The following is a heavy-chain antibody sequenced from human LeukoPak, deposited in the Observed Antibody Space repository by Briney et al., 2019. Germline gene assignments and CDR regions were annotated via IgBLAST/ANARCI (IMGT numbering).Heavy chain of an antibody. CDR3: AGGTYCSSTSCYGDYYGMDV. V-gene: IGHV1-69*01. CDR2: IIPIFGTA. Sequence: SVKVSCKASGGTFSSYAISWVRQAPGQGPEWMGGIIPIFGTANYAQKFQGRVTITADESTSTAYMELSSLRSEDTAVYYCAGGTYCSSTSCYGDYYGMDVWGQGTTVTVSS. CDR1: GGTFSSYA. J-gene: IGHJ6*02. D-gene: IGHD2-2*01.